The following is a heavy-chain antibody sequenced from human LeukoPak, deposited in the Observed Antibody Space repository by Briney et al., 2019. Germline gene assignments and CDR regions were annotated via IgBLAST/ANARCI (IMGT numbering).Heavy chain of an antibody. CDR2: IYHSGST. CDR1: GGSISSYY. CDR3: ASAEGGSFDY. V-gene: IGHV4-59*12. Sequence: SETLSLTCTVSGGSISSYYWSWIRQPPGKGLEWIGYIYHSGSTYYNPSLKSRVTISVDRSKNQFSLKLSSVTAADTAVYYCASAEGGSFDYWGQGTLVTVSS. D-gene: IGHD1-14*01. J-gene: IGHJ4*02.